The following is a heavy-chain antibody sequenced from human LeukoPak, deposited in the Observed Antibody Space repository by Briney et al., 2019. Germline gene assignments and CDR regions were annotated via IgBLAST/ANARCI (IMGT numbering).Heavy chain of an antibody. D-gene: IGHD1-26*01. CDR3: ARVWGGSYFDY. J-gene: IGHJ4*02. V-gene: IGHV4-30-2*01. CDR2: TYHSGST. CDR1: GGSISSGGYS. Sequence: PSETLSLTCAVSGGSISSGGYSWSWIRQPPGKGLEWIGYTYHSGSTYYNPSLKSRVTISVDRSKNQFSLKLSSVTAADAAVFYCARVWGGSYFDYWGQGTLVTVSS.